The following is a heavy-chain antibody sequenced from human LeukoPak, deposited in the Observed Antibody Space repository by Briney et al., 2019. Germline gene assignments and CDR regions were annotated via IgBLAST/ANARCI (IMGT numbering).Heavy chain of an antibody. D-gene: IGHD3-3*01. CDR1: GFTFSNHG. J-gene: IGHJ3*02. CDR2: IRYDGSSK. V-gene: IGHV3-30*02. Sequence: GGSLRLSCEASGFTFSNHGMHWVRQAPGKGLEWVAFIRYDGSSKYYADSVKGRFTISGDNSNNTLYLQMNTLRAEDTAVYYCASQKSSGFLKWLDAFNIWGQGTLVTVSS. CDR3: ASQKSSGFLKWLDAFNI.